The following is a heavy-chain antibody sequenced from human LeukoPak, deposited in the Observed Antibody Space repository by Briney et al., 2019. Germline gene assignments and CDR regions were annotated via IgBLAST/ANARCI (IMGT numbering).Heavy chain of an antibody. V-gene: IGHV4-61*02. CDR2: IYTSGSI. D-gene: IGHD2/OR15-2a*01. J-gene: IGHJ5*02. Sequence: SETLSLTCTVPGGSVSSGSYYWNWLRQPAGKGLEWIGRIYTSGSINYNPSLESRVTILVDKSKNQFSLKLSSVTAADTAVYYCAREVLESLDSWGQGTLVTVSS. CDR3: AREVLESLDS. CDR1: GGSVSSGSYY.